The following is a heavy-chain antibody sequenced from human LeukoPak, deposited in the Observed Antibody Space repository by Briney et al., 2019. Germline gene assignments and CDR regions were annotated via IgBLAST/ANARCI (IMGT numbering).Heavy chain of an antibody. CDR3: ARVSREDTAMVNYFDY. D-gene: IGHD5-18*01. J-gene: IGHJ4*02. CDR1: GGSISSGDYY. CDR2: IYYSGST. V-gene: IGHV4-30-4*08. Sequence: SETLSLTCTVSGGSISSGDYYWGWIRQPPGKGLEWIGYIYYSGSTYYNPSLKSRVTISVDTFKNQFSLKLSSVTAADTAVYYCARVSREDTAMVNYFDYWGQGTLVTVSS.